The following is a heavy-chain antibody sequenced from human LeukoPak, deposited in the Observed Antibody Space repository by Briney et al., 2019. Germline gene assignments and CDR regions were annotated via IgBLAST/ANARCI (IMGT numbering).Heavy chain of an antibody. CDR2: IYTSGST. V-gene: IGHV4-4*07. Sequence: PSETLSLTCTVSGGSISSYYWSWIRQPAGKGLEWIGRIYTSGSTNYNPSLKSRVTISVDTSKNQFSLKLSSVTAADTAVYYCASLGMVRGKALYNWFDPGGQETLVTVSS. D-gene: IGHD3-10*01. J-gene: IGHJ5*02. CDR1: GGSISSYY. CDR3: ASLGMVRGKALYNWFDP.